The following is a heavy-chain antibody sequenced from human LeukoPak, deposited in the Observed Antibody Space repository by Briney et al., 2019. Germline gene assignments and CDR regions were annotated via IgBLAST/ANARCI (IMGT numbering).Heavy chain of an antibody. CDR1: GGSFSGYH. J-gene: IGHJ4*02. V-gene: IGHV4-34*01. D-gene: IGHD6-19*01. Sequence: PSETLSLTCAVYGGSFSGYHWSWIRQPPGKGLEWIGEINHSGSTNYNPSLKSRVTISVDTSKNQFSLKLSSVTAADTAVYYCARPVAGKGYYFDYWGQGTLVTVSS. CDR2: INHSGST. CDR3: ARPVAGKGYYFDY.